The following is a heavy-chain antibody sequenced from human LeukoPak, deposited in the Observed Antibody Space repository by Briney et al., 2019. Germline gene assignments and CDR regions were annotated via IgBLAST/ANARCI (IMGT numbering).Heavy chain of an antibody. Sequence: GGSLRLSCAASGFTFNNYAMHWGRQAPGQGLEWVAIVSYDATFTSYADSVKGRFTVSRDNSKDLLYLQMNSLTPEDTAVYYCATTTKSSSGWYTIDYWGQGTLVIVSS. V-gene: IGHV3-30*03. CDR1: GFTFNNYA. J-gene: IGHJ4*02. CDR2: VSYDATFT. CDR3: ATTTKSSSGWYTIDY. D-gene: IGHD6-19*01.